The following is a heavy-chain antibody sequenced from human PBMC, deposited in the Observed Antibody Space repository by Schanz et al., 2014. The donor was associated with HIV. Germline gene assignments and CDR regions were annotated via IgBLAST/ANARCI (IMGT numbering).Heavy chain of an antibody. CDR2: ISERGGRT. Sequence: EVQLVESGGGLVQPGGSLRLSCAASGFTFSRDWMTWVRQAPGKGLEWVSSISERGGRTYYADSVNGRFTISRDNSKNTLYLQMTTLRIDDTAVYYCAKPEYDSRGNSQSHFDYWGQGTLVTVSS. D-gene: IGHD3-22*01. CDR3: AKPEYDSRGNSQSHFDY. CDR1: GFTFSRDW. V-gene: IGHV3-23*04. J-gene: IGHJ4*02.